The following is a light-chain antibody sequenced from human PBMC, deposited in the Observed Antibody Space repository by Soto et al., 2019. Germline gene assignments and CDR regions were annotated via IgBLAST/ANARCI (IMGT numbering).Light chain of an antibody. J-gene: IGKJ1*01. Sequence: DIQMTQSPSTLSASVGDRVTITCRASQSVNSWLAWYQQKPGRAPELLIYDATSLESGAPSRFSGSASGTEFTLTISSLQPDDFATYYCQQYSSYPWTFGQGTEVEIK. CDR2: DAT. CDR1: QSVNSW. V-gene: IGKV1-5*01. CDR3: QQYSSYPWT.